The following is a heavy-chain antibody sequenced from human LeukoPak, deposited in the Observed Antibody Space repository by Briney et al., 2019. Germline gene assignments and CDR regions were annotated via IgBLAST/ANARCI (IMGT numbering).Heavy chain of an antibody. CDR1: GGSINGYY. Sequence: TPSETLSLTCTVSGGSINGYYWSWIRQPPGKGLECIGHIYYTGSTYYKPSLESRVTISVDTAKNQISLNLSSVTAADTAVYYCARVEGSCRGAGCYPFSFDDWGQGNLVTVSS. CDR2: IYYTGST. D-gene: IGHD2-15*01. V-gene: IGHV4-59*01. J-gene: IGHJ4*02. CDR3: ARVEGSCRGAGCYPFSFDD.